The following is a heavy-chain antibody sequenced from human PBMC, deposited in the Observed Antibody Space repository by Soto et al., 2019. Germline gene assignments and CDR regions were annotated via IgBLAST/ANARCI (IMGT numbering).Heavy chain of an antibody. CDR3: ANTYGSGSYYLEPMDV. V-gene: IGHV3-23*01. D-gene: IGHD3-10*01. CDR2: ISGSGGST. Sequence: GGSLRLSCAASGFTFSSYAMSWVRQAPGKGLEWVSAISGSGGSTYYADSVKGRFTISRDNSKNTLYLQMNSLRAEDTAVYYCANTYGSGSYYLEPMDVWGKGTTVTVSS. J-gene: IGHJ6*04. CDR1: GFTFSSYA.